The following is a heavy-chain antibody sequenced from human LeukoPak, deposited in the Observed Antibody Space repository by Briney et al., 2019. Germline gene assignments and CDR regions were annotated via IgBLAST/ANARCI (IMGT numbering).Heavy chain of an antibody. CDR2: ISAYNGNT. CDR3: ARKWGSGWADY. J-gene: IGHJ4*02. D-gene: IGHD6-19*01. CDR1: GYTFTSYG. V-gene: IGHV1-18*01. Sequence: ASVKVSCKASGYTFTSYGISWVRQAPGQGLEWMGWISAYNGNTNYAQKFQGRVTMTRDTSISTAYMELSRLRSDDTAVYYCARKWGSGWADYWGQGTLVTVSS.